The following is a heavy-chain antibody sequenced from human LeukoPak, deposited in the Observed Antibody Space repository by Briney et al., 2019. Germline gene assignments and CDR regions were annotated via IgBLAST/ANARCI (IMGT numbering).Heavy chain of an antibody. CDR1: GFTCSTYT. V-gene: IGHV3-48*02. J-gene: IGHJ3*01. Sequence: PRGSLRLSCAASGFTCSTYTMNWVRQAPGKGLEWLSYITVSSSTYYADSVQGRFTISRDNAKNSLYLQMNSLRDEDTAVYYCARGDTLSDLNAFDLWGQGTMVTVSS. CDR2: ITVSSST. CDR3: ARGDTLSDLNAFDL.